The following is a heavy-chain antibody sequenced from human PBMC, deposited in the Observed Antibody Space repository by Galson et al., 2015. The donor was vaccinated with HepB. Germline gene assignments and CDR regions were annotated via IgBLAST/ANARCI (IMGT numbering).Heavy chain of an antibody. J-gene: IGHJ4*02. CDR1: GGSISSSSYY. D-gene: IGHD6-19*01. CDR2: IYYSGST. CDR3: ARQPYSSGWYR. V-gene: IGHV4-39*01. Sequence: DTLSLTCTVSGGSISSSSYYWGWIRQPPGKGLEWIGSIYYSGSTYYNPSLKSRVTISVDTSKNQFSLKLSSVTAADTAVYYCARQPYSSGWYRWGQGTLVTVSS.